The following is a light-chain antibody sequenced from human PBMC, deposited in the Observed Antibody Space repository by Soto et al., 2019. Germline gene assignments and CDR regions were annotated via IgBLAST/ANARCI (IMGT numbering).Light chain of an antibody. J-gene: IGKJ1*01. CDR3: QQYNNWPRT. CDR1: QSVSNN. V-gene: IGKV3-15*01. CDR2: GAS. Sequence: EIVMTQSPVTLSVSPGERATLSCRASQSVSNNLAWYQQKPGQAPRLLIYGASTRATGITARFSGSGSGTEFTLTISSLQSEDFAVYYCQQYNNWPRTFGQGTKVDIK.